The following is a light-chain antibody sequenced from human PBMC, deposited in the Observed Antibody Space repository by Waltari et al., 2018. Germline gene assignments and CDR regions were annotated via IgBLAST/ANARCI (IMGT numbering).Light chain of an antibody. CDR3: CSYAGSGTLV. V-gene: IGLV2-23*02. CDR1: SSDVGNYDL. Sequence: QSALTQPASVSGSPGQSITISCTGTSSDVGNYDLVSWYQQHPGKAPQLMIYEVTKRPSWVSNRVSGSKSGNTASLTVSGLQAEDEADYYCCSYAGSGTLVFGGGTKLTV. CDR2: EVT. J-gene: IGLJ2*01.